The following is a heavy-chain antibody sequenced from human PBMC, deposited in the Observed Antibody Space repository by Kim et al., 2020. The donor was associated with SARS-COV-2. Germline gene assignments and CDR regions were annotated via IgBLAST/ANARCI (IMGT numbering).Heavy chain of an antibody. CDR3: ARGSGDIGVVSADNHYG. Sequence: GGSLRLSCAVSGVTFTSNWYTWGGRDPGKGWLGWARINLDEYVTYYAESVKGRFTISRDNAKNSLFLQMNGLRDEDTAVYYCARGSGDIGVVSADNHYG. CDR1: GVTFTSNW. CDR2: INLDEYVT. J-gene: IGHJ6*01. D-gene: IGHD3-3*01. V-gene: IGHV3-7*03.